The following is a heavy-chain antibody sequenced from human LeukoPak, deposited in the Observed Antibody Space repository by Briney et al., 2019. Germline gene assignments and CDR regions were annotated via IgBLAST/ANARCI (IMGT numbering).Heavy chain of an antibody. CDR2: IYSGGST. CDR3: ARGGYNDYTSRFDH. Sequence: GGSLRLSCAASGFTVSSNYMSWVRQAPGKGLEWVSVIYSGGSTYYADSVTGRFTISRDNSKNTLYLQMNSLRAEDTAVYYCARGGYNDYTSRFDHWGQGTLVTVSS. V-gene: IGHV3-66*01. D-gene: IGHD4-11*01. J-gene: IGHJ4*02. CDR1: GFTVSSNY.